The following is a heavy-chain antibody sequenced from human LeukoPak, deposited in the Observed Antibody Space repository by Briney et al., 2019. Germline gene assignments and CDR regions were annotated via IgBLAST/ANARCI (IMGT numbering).Heavy chain of an antibody. J-gene: IGHJ6*02. CDR2: IYYSGTT. CDR3: AREDPQTTVPEGMDV. CDR1: GGPISNFY. Sequence: PSETLSLTCTVSGGPISNFYWSWIRQPPGKGLEWIGYIYYSGTTNYNPSLKSRVTMSVDTSKNQFSLKLSSVTAADTAVYYCAREDPQTTVPEGMDVWGQGTTVTVSS. V-gene: IGHV4-59*01. D-gene: IGHD4-17*01.